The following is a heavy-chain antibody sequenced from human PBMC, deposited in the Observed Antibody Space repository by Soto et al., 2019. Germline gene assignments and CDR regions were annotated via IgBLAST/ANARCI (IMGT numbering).Heavy chain of an antibody. V-gene: IGHV3-23*01. J-gene: IGHJ4*02. CDR3: AKDDSGHDY. CDR2: IVGSGAGT. Sequence: GGSLRLSCAASGFTFSSYAISWVRQSPGKGLQWVSGIVGSGAGTYYADSVKGRFTISRDNSKNTLYLQMNSLRAEDTAVYYCAKDDSGHDYWGQGTLVTVSS. D-gene: IGHD2-21*02. CDR1: GFTFSSYA.